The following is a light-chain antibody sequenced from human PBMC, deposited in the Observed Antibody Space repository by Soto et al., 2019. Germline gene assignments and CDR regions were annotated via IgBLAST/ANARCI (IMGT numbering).Light chain of an antibody. Sequence: QSALTQPASVSGSPGQSITISCTGTSSDVGSYNLVSWYQQHPGKAPKLMIYEGSKRPSGVSNRFSGSKSGNTASLTISALQAEDEADYYCSSYAISGTWGVFGGGTQLTVL. J-gene: IGLJ2*01. CDR1: SSDVGSYNL. CDR3: SSYAISGTWGV. CDR2: EGS. V-gene: IGLV2-23*01.